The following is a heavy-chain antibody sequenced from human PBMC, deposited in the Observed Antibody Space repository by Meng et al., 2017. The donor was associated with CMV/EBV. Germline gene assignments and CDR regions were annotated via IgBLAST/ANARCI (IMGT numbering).Heavy chain of an antibody. V-gene: IGHV3-11*01. Sequence: GGSLRLSCAASGFTFSDYYMTWIRQAPGKGLEWVSCISSSGNTIYYADSVKGRFTISRDNAKNSLYLQMNSLRAEDTAVYYCARESLRQNDYWGQGTLVTVSS. CDR3: ARESLRQNDY. CDR2: ISSSGNTI. J-gene: IGHJ4*02. CDR1: GFTFSDYY.